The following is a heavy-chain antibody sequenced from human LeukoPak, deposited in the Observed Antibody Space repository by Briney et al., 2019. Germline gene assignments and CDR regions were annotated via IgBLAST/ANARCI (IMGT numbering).Heavy chain of an antibody. Sequence: GGSLRLSCAASGFTVSSNYMSWVRQAPGKGLEWVSVIYSGGSTYYADSVKGRFTISRDNSKNTLYLQMNSLRAEDTAVYYCARAQQMDDASDIWGQGTMVTVSS. CDR2: IYSGGST. CDR3: ARAQQMDDASDI. D-gene: IGHD6-13*01. V-gene: IGHV3-66*02. J-gene: IGHJ3*02. CDR1: GFTVSSNY.